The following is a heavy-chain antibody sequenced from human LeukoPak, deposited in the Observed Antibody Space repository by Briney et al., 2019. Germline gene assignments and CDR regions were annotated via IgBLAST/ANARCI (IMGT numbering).Heavy chain of an antibody. Sequence: PGGSLRLSCAASGFTFSSYAMSWARQAPGKGLEWVSAISGSGGSTYYADSVKGRFTISRDNSKNTLYLQMNSLRAEDTAVYYCAKSITGTTDLDIWGQGTMVTVSS. V-gene: IGHV3-23*01. J-gene: IGHJ3*02. D-gene: IGHD1-20*01. CDR2: ISGSGGST. CDR1: GFTFSSYA. CDR3: AKSITGTTDLDI.